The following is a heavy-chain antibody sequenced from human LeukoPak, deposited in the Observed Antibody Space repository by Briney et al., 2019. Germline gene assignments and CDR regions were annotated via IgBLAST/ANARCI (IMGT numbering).Heavy chain of an antibody. CDR3: ARGYSRGDY. CDR1: GFTFSCCS. Sequence: GGSLRLSCAASGFTFSCCSMNWVRQAPGKGLEWVSYISSSSGTIYYADSVKGRFTISGDNAKNSLYLQMNSLRAEDTAVYYCARGYSRGDYWGQGTLVTVSS. D-gene: IGHD5-12*01. V-gene: IGHV3-48*01. J-gene: IGHJ4*02. CDR2: ISSSSGTI.